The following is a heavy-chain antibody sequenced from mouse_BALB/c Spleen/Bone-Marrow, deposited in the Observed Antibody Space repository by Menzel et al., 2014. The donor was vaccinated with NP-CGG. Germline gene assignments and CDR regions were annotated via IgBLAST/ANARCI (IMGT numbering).Heavy chain of an antibody. CDR1: GYTFTNYY. J-gene: IGHJ1*01. CDR3: TRSGFYGYGTYFDV. V-gene: IGHV1S81*02. D-gene: IGHD1-2*01. CDR2: INPSNGVT. Sequence: VQRVESGAELVEPGASVKLSCKVSGYTFTNYYVYWVKQRPGQGLKWIGEINPSNGVTNFNEKFMIKATLTVDSSSSTAYMHLSSLTSEDSAVYYCTRSGFYGYGTYFDVWGAGTTVTVSS.